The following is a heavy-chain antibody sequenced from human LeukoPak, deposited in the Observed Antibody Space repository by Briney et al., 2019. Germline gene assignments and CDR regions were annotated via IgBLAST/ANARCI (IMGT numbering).Heavy chain of an antibody. CDR1: GYTFTSYG. CDR3: ARGALLDFRSYYDSSGYYFAEYFQH. CDR2: ISAYNGNT. Sequence: ASVKVSCKASGYTFTSYGISWVRQAPGQGLEWMGWISAYNGNTNYAQKLQGRVTMTTDTSTSTAYMELRSLRSDDTAVYYCARGALLDFRSYYDSSGYYFAEYFQHWGQGTLVTVSS. J-gene: IGHJ1*01. D-gene: IGHD3-22*01. V-gene: IGHV1-18*01.